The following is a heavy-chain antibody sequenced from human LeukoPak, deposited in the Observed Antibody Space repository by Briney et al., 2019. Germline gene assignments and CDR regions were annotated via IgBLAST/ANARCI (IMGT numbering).Heavy chain of an antibody. V-gene: IGHV4-59*01. Sequence: SETLSLTCTVSGGSISSYYWSWIRQPPEKGLEWIGFIYNSGSTNYNPSLKSRVTISIDTSKNQFSLKLGSVTAADTAVYYCARDMAGGGWFDPWGQGTLVTVSS. CDR3: ARDMAGGGWFDP. CDR1: GGSISSYY. CDR2: IYNSGST. J-gene: IGHJ5*02. D-gene: IGHD3-10*01.